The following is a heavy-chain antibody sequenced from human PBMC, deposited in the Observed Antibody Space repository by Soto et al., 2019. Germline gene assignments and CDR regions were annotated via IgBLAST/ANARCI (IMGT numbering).Heavy chain of an antibody. CDR2: ISAYNGNT. CDR3: ARQLSKAMRSDVDC. J-gene: IGHJ4*02. V-gene: IGHV1-18*04. Sequence: GASVKVSCKASGYTFTSYGISWVRQAPGQGLEWMGWISAYNGNTNYAQKLQGRVTMTTDTSTSTAYMELRSLRSDDTAVYYCARQLSKAMRSDVDCWGEGSLVTVAS. CDR1: GYTFTSYG. D-gene: IGHD2-2*01.